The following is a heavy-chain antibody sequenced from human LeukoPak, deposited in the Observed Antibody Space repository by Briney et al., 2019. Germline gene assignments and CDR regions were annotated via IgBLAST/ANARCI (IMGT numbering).Heavy chain of an antibody. CDR2: IYTSGST. J-gene: IGHJ4*02. CDR1: GGSISSYY. V-gene: IGHV4-4*07. D-gene: IGHD3-22*01. Sequence: SETLSLTCTVSGGSISSYYWSWIRQPAGKGLEWIGRIYTSGSTNYNPSLKSRVTISVDTSKNQFSLKLRSVTAADTAVYYCARVTGYMIEDYFDYWGQGTLVTVSS. CDR3: ARVTGYMIEDYFDY.